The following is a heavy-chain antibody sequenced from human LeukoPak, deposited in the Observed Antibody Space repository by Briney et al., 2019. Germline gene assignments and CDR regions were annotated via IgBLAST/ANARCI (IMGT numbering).Heavy chain of an antibody. V-gene: IGHV3-72*01. CDR3: AREETNGYSSGWHFDY. D-gene: IGHD6-19*01. J-gene: IGHJ4*02. CDR2: TRNKANSYTT. Sequence: GGSLRLSCAASAFTFSSYAMHWVRQAPGKGLEWVGRTRNKANSYTTEYAASVKGRFTISRDDSKNSLYLQMNSLKTEDTAVYYCAREETNGYSSGWHFDYWGQGTLVTVSS. CDR1: AFTFSSYA.